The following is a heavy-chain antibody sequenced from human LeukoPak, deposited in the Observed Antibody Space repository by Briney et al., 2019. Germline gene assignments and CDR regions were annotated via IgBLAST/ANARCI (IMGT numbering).Heavy chain of an antibody. CDR1: GLAFSSYG. CDR3: AGKAAAFYFDY. D-gene: IGHD6-13*01. CDR2: MQYDGSQI. Sequence: GGSLRLSCTASGLAFSSYGMHWARQAPGKGLEWVAFMQYDGSQIYYADSVKGRFTISRDNSKNALYLQMNSLRSEDTAVYYCAGKAAAFYFDYWGQGTLVSVSS. J-gene: IGHJ4*02. V-gene: IGHV3-30*02.